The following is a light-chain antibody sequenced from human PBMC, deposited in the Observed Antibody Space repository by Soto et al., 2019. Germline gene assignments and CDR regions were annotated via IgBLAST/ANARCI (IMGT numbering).Light chain of an antibody. J-gene: IGKJ3*01. Sequence: DVVMTQSPLSLPVTLGQAASISCRSSQSLVDSAGNTYLSWFQQRAGQSPRRLIYKVSNRDSGVPDRFSGSGSGTDFTLNISRVEAEDVWVYYCLQGTRWPFTFGPGTKVDIK. CDR3: LQGTRWPFT. CDR2: KVS. V-gene: IGKV2-30*01. CDR1: QSLVDSAGNTY.